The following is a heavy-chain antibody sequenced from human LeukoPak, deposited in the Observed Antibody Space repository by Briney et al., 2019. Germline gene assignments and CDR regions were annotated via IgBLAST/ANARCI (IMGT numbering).Heavy chain of an antibody. D-gene: IGHD2-15*01. CDR1: GGSFSGYY. J-gene: IGHJ6*02. Sequence: PSETLSLTCAVYGGSFSGYYWSWMRQPPGKGLEWIGEINHSGSTNYNPSLKSRVTISVDTSKNQFFLKLSSVTAADTAVYYCARSPRRLGYCSGGSCYYYYGMDVWGQGTTVTVSS. CDR3: ARSPRRLGYCSGGSCYYYYGMDV. V-gene: IGHV4-34*01. CDR2: INHSGST.